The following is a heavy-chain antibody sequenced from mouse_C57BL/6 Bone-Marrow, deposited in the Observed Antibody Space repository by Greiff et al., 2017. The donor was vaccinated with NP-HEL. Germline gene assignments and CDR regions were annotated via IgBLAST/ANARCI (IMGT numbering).Heavy chain of an antibody. V-gene: IGHV1-64*01. CDR3: GFTTVIRDAMDY. J-gene: IGHJ4*01. CDR1: GYTFTSYW. CDR2: IHPNSGST. D-gene: IGHD1-1*01. Sequence: VQLQQPGAELVKPGASVKLSCKASGYTFTSYWLHWVKQRPGQGLEWIGMIHPNSGSTNYNEKFKSKATLTVDKSSSPAYMQLSSLTSEDSAVDYCGFTTVIRDAMDYWGQGTSVTVSS.